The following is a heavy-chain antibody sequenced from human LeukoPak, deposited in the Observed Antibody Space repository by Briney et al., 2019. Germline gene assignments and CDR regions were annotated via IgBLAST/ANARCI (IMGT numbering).Heavy chain of an antibody. CDR1: GDSISSRSYY. J-gene: IGHJ4*02. D-gene: IGHD6-6*01. Sequence: SETLSLTCAVSGDSISSRSYYWSWIRQPAGKGLEWIGRISTSGITNYNPSLRSRVTISVDTSKNQFSLKLSSVTAADTAVYYCARRHRAARQADYWGQGTLVTVSS. CDR3: ARRHRAARQADY. CDR2: ISTSGIT. V-gene: IGHV4-61*02.